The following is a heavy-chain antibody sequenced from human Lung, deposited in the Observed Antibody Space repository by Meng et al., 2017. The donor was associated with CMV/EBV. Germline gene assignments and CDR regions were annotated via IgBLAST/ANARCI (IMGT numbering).Heavy chain of an antibody. CDR2: IPHRGSS. D-gene: IGHD3-10*01. J-gene: IGHJ1*01. CDR3: LRRSGGSV. V-gene: IGHV4-4*02. CDR1: GDSITNHNW. Sequence: QVQLRESGPALVKPSDTLSLTCAASGDSITNHNWWAWVRQPPGKGLEWIGEIPHRGSSAYNPSLKSRVSMSIDKSKNQFSLKLTSVTAADTAVYHCLRRSGGSVWGQGTLVTVSS.